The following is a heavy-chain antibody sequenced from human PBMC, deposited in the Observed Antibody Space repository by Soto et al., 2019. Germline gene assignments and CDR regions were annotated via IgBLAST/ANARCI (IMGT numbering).Heavy chain of an antibody. CDR1: GFTFSSYG. Sequence: QVQLVESGGGVVQPGRSLRLSCAASGFTFSSYGMHWVRQAPGKGLEWVAVIWYDGSNKYYADSVKGRFTISRDNYKNTLYLQMNSLSAEDTAVYYCARAVIRQQLDHFDYWGQGTLVTVSS. CDR2: IWYDGSNK. D-gene: IGHD6-13*01. CDR3: ARAVIRQQLDHFDY. J-gene: IGHJ4*02. V-gene: IGHV3-33*01.